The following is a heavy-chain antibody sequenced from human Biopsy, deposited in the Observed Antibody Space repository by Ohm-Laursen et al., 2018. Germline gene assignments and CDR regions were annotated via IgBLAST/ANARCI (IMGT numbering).Heavy chain of an antibody. J-gene: IGHJ2*01. Sequence: RINRDGSSTTYADSVKGRFTISRDSAKNTLYLQMNSLRAEDTAVYYCAREGYCSIFSSRRRHTRSVTAFPLNRSSDL. V-gene: IGHV3-74*01. CDR2: INRDGSST. CDR3: AREGYCSIFSSRRRHTRSVTAFPLNRSSDL. D-gene: IGHD2-2*01.